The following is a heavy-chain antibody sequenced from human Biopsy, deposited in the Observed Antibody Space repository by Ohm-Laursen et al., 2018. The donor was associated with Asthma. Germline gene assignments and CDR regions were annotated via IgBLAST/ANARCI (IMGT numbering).Heavy chain of an antibody. J-gene: IGHJ4*02. V-gene: IGHV3-30-3*01. CDR2: ISYDGSNK. Sequence: SLRLSCAAPGFTFSSYAMHWVRQAPGKGLEWVAVISYDGSNKYYADSVKGRFTISRDNSKNTLYLQMNSLRAEDTAVYYCARDLHPTNHLGELSEGFDYWGQGTLVTVSS. D-gene: IGHD3-16*02. CDR1: GFTFSSYA. CDR3: ARDLHPTNHLGELSEGFDY.